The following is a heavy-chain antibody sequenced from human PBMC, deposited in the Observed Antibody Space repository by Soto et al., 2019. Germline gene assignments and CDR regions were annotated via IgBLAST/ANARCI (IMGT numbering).Heavy chain of an antibody. D-gene: IGHD1-26*01. CDR2: VYYNGNT. CDR3: VRLSGSYNDRYFDN. V-gene: IGHV4-39*01. J-gene: IGHJ4*02. Sequence: SETLSLTCTVSGSSISSSYWVWIRQPPGKGLEWIGNVYYNGNTYYNASLKSRLTISVDTSNNQFSLKVKSVTAADTAVYFCVRLSGSYNDRYFDNWGQGTLVTAPQ. CDR1: GSSISSSY.